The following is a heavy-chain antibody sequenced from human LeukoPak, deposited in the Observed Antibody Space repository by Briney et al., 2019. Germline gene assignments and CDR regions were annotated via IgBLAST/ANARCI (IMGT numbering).Heavy chain of an antibody. J-gene: IGHJ4*02. Sequence: ASVKVSCKASGYTFTSYDINWVRQATGQGLEWMGWMNPNSGNTGYAQKFQGRVTMTRNTSISTAYMELSSLKASDTAMYYCARLARMGDIVGATSLFDYWDQGTLVTVSS. CDR1: GYTFTSYD. V-gene: IGHV1-8*01. CDR2: MNPNSGNT. D-gene: IGHD1-26*01. CDR3: ARLARMGDIVGATSLFDY.